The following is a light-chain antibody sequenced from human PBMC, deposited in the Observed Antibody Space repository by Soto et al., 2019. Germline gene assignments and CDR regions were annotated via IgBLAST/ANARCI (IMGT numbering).Light chain of an antibody. CDR3: QQRSNWPPLT. CDR2: GAS. V-gene: IGKV3-15*01. Sequence: EIVMTQSPATLSVSPGERVTLSCRASQSVSSNLAWYQQKPGQAPRLLIYGASTRATGIPARFSGSGSGTEFTLTISSLQSEDFAVYYCQQRSNWPPLTFGGGTKVEI. J-gene: IGKJ4*01. CDR1: QSVSSN.